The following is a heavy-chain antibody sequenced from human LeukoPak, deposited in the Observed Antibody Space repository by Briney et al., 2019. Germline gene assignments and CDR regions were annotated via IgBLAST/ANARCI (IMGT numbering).Heavy chain of an antibody. V-gene: IGHV1-2*02. D-gene: IGHD3-3*01. J-gene: IGHJ5*02. Sequence: ASVTVSSTASGYTFTGYYMHWVRQAPGQGLEWMGWINPNSGGTNYAQKFQGRVTMTRDTSISTAYMELSRLRSDDTAVYYCARALYYDFGVVSTPWGQGTLVTVSS. CDR1: GYTFTGYY. CDR3: ARALYYDFGVVSTP. CDR2: INPNSGGT.